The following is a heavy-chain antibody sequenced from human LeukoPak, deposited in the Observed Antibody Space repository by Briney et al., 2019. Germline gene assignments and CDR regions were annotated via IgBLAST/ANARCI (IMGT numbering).Heavy chain of an antibody. Sequence: PSETLSLTCTVSGGSISSYYWSWIRQPAGKGLEWIGRIYTGGSTNYNPSLKSRVTMSVDTSKNQFSLKLSSVTAADTAVYYCARDPYGSAVAGFNYYGMDVWGQGTTVTVSS. D-gene: IGHD6-19*01. CDR3: ARDPYGSAVAGFNYYGMDV. CDR1: GGSISSYY. V-gene: IGHV4-4*07. J-gene: IGHJ6*02. CDR2: IYTGGST.